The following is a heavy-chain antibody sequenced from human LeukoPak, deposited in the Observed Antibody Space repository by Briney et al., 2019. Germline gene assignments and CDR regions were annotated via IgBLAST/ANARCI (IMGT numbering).Heavy chain of an antibody. CDR1: GFTFSSYD. CDR3: ARRYSHDSSGYSLES. V-gene: IGHV3-64*01. CDR2: ISRNGGST. D-gene: IGHD3-22*01. J-gene: IGHJ5*02. Sequence: GESLRLSCAASGFTFSSYDMHWVRQAPGKGLESVSAISRNGGSTYYANSVKGRFAISRDYTKTKLNLQMGCVMAEQRAVYYCARRYSHDSSGYSLESCGQGRLVTVSS.